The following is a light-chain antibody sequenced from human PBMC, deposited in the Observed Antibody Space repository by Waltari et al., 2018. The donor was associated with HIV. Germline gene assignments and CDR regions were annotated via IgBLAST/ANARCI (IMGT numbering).Light chain of an antibody. CDR2: GAS. Sequence: EMVMTQSPATLSVSPGERATLSCRASQSVGSKLARYQQKPGQAPRLLIYGASSRATGVSARFSGSGSGTEFTLTVSSLESEDFAVYYCQQYENWPYTFGQGTKLEIK. J-gene: IGKJ2*01. CDR3: QQYENWPYT. V-gene: IGKV3-15*01. CDR1: QSVGSK.